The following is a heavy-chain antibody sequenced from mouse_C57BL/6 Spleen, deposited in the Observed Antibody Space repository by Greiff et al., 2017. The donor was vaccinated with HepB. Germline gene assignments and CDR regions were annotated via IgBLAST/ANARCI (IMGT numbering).Heavy chain of an antibody. Sequence: VQRVESGAELVKPGASVKLSCKASGYTFTEYTIHWVKQRSGQGLEWIGWFYPGSGSIKYNEKFKDKATLTADKSSSTVYMELSRLTSEDSAVYFCARHGVGYDYRLYYFDYWGQGTTLTVSS. CDR2: FYPGSGSI. CDR1: GYTFTEYT. D-gene: IGHD2-4*01. J-gene: IGHJ2*01. V-gene: IGHV1-62-2*01. CDR3: ARHGVGYDYRLYYFDY.